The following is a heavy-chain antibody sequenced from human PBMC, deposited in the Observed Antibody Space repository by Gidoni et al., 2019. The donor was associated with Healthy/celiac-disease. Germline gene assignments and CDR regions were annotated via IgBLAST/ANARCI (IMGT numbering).Heavy chain of an antibody. V-gene: IGHV2-26*01. CDR1: GFSLSNAIMG. D-gene: IGHD3-9*01. CDR2: IFSNDEK. Sequence: QVTLKESGPVLVKPTETLTLTCTVSGFSLSNAIMGVSWIRQPPGKALEWLAHIFSNDEKSYSTSLKSRLTISKDTSKSQVVLTMTNMDPVDTATYYCARIRGRPGYDILTGYYFDPWAREPWSPSPQ. CDR3: ARIRGRPGYDILTGYYFDP. J-gene: IGHJ5*02.